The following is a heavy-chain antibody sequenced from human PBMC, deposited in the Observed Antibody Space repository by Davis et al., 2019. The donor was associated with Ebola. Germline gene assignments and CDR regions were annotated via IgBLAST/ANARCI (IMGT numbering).Heavy chain of an antibody. CDR3: AKLSASGP. Sequence: GESLKISCAASGFTFSSYGMHWVRQAPGKGLEWVAVISYDGSNKYYADSVKGRFTISRDNSTNTLYLQMNSLRAEDTAVYYCAKLSASGPWGQGTLVTVSS. CDR1: GFTFSSYG. V-gene: IGHV3-30*18. CDR2: ISYDGSNK. J-gene: IGHJ5*02. D-gene: IGHD1-26*01.